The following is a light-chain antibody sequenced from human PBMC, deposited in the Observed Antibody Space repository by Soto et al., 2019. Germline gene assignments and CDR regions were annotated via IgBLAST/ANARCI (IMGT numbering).Light chain of an antibody. CDR1: QSLLHSNGYNY. J-gene: IGKJ1*01. CDR2: AAS. V-gene: IGKV1-6*02. Sequence: MTQSPLSLPVTPGEPASISCMSRQSLLHSNGYNYLDWYQQKPGKVPKLLIYAASTLRSGVPSRFSGSGSGRDFTLTISSLQPEDFATYYCLLDYSYFWAFGQGTKVDIK. CDR3: LLDYSYFWA.